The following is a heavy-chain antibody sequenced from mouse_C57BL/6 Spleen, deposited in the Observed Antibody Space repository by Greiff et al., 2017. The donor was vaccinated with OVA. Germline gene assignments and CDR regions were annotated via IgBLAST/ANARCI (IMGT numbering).Heavy chain of an antibody. CDR1: GFTFSSYA. CDR2: ISDGGGYT. CDR3: ARDRYYSNY. V-gene: IGHV5-4*01. Sequence: EVKLEESGGGLVKPGGSLKLSCAASGFTFSSYAMSWVRQTPEKRLEWVATISDGGGYTYYPDNLKGRFTISRGNAKNNLYLQTSQLKAEDTAMYYCARDRYYSNYWGQGTLVTVSA. J-gene: IGHJ3*01. D-gene: IGHD2-5*01.